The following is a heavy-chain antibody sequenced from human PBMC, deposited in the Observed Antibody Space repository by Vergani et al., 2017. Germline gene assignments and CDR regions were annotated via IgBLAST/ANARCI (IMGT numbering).Heavy chain of an antibody. J-gene: IGHJ4*02. Sequence: QVQLVQSGAEVKRPGASVKVSCKASGYTFTGYYLHWVRLAPGQGLERMGCINPKNGLTKYAQRFPGRVSLTRDTSITTAFMELSSLRSDDTAMYYCTSFPTETSEYYDSTGYYHRFFEKWGQGGLVTVSS. CDR2: INPKNGLT. CDR1: GYTFTGYY. D-gene: IGHD3-16*01. CDR3: TSFPTETSEYYDSTGYYHRFFEK. V-gene: IGHV1-2*02.